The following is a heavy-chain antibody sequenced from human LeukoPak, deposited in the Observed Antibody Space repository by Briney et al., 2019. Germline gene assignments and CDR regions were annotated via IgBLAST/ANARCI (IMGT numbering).Heavy chain of an antibody. D-gene: IGHD5-18*01. V-gene: IGHV1-69*01. CDR3: ARDRDSYGYFDY. CDR2: IIPIFGTA. CDR1: GGTFISYA. Sequence: SVKVSCKASGGTFISYAISWVRRAPGQGLEWMGGIIPIFGTANYAQKFQGRVTITADESTSTAYMELSSLRSEDTAVYYCARDRDSYGYFDYWGQGTLVTVSS. J-gene: IGHJ4*02.